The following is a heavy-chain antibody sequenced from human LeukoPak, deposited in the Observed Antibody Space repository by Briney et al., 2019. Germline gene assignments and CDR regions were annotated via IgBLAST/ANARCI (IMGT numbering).Heavy chain of an antibody. D-gene: IGHD3-10*01. CDR3: GRHFPETGRDEQPLEY. J-gene: IGHJ4*02. CDR1: GGSFSGYY. V-gene: IGHV4-34*01. CDR2: ICFSGTT. Sequence: SETLSLTCAVYGGSFSGYYWSWIRQPPGKGLEWIGSICFSGTTYYNPSLKSRVTMSIDTSKNHFSLKVASVTAADTAVYYCGRHFPETGRDEQPLEYWGQGSLFTVSS.